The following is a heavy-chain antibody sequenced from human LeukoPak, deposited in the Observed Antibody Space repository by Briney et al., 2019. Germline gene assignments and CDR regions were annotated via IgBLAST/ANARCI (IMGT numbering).Heavy chain of an antibody. CDR1: GYTFTSYG. CDR3: ARAIHGVYRIVEGADNDLYYYMDV. CDR2: ISAYNGNT. Sequence: ASVKVSCKASGYTFTSYGISWVRQAPGQGLEWMGWISAYNGNTNYAQKLQGRVTMTTDTSTSTAYMELRSLRSDDTAVYYCARAIHGVYRIVEGADNDLYYYMDVWGKGTTVTVSS. D-gene: IGHD2-21*01. J-gene: IGHJ6*03. V-gene: IGHV1-18*01.